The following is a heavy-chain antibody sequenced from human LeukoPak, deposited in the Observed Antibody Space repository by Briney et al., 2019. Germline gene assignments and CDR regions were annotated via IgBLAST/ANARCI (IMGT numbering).Heavy chain of an antibody. CDR3: ARMRRYSYGTSFDY. J-gene: IGHJ4*02. Sequence: KPSETLSLTCTVSGVSPYPISSYSWSWSRQPPGKGLACIGYIQYSGSTNYNPSLQRRVTISVDASKNQFSLKLSSVTVADTAVYYCARMRRYSYGTSFDYWGQGTLVTVSS. V-gene: IGHV4-59*01. CDR2: IQYSGST. D-gene: IGHD5-18*01. CDR1: GVSPYPISSYS.